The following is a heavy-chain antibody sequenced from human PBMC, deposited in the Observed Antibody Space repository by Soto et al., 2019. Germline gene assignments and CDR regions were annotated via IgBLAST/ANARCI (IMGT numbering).Heavy chain of an antibody. CDR3: AKGRGYSYGTQLDY. CDR1: GFTFSSYA. J-gene: IGHJ4*02. V-gene: IGHV3-23*01. D-gene: IGHD5-18*01. CDR2: ISGSGGST. Sequence: GGSLRLSCAASGFTFSSYAMSWVRQAPGKGLEWVSAISGSGGSTYYADSVKGRFTISRDNSKNTLYLQMNSLRAEDTAVYYCAKGRGYSYGTQLDYWGQGTLDTVSS.